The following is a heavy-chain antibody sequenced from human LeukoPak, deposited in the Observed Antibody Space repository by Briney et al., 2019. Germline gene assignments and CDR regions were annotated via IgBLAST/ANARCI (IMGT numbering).Heavy chain of an antibody. Sequence: GRSLSLSCAASGFTFSSYAMHWVRQAPGKGLEWGAVISCDGSNKYYADSVRGRFTISRDNSTNTLYLQMNRLRAEDTAVYYCAREVAHCGGDGYSPFDYWGQGTLVTVSS. CDR2: ISCDGSNK. CDR3: AREVAHCGGDGYSPFDY. J-gene: IGHJ4*02. CDR1: GFTFSSYA. V-gene: IGHV3-30-3*01. D-gene: IGHD2-21*02.